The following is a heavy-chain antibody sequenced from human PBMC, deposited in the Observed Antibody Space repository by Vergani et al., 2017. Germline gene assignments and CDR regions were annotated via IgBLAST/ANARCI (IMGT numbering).Heavy chain of an antibody. J-gene: IGHJ4*02. Sequence: EVQLVESGGGLVQPGGSLRLSCAASGFTFSSYWMSWVRQAPGKGLEWVANIKQDGSEKYYVDSVKGRFTISRDNAKNSLYLQMNSLRAEDTAVYYCAKDRYFDWLYYFDYWGQGTLVTVSS. CDR1: GFTFSSYW. CDR3: AKDRYFDWLYYFDY. CDR2: IKQDGSEK. V-gene: IGHV3-7*01. D-gene: IGHD3-9*01.